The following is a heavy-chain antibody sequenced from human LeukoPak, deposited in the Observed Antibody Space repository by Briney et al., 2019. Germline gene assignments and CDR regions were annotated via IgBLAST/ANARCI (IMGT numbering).Heavy chain of an antibody. D-gene: IGHD1-26*01. J-gene: IGHJ4*02. CDR2: IRYDGSNK. Sequence: GGSLRLSCAASGFTFSSYGMHWVRQAPGKGLEWVAFIRYDGSNKYYADSVKGRFTISRDNSKNTLYLQMKSLRAEDTAVYYCAKDLIRYSGSYLDYWGQGTLVTVSS. V-gene: IGHV3-30*02. CDR1: GFTFSSYG. CDR3: AKDLIRYSGSYLDY.